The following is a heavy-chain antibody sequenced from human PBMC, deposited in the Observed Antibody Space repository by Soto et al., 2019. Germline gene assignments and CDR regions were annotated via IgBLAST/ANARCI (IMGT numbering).Heavy chain of an antibody. V-gene: IGHV4-4*02. CDR3: ARAPNSNMILDS. CDR2: IFHSGRT. CDR1: GGSVSNSDW. J-gene: IGHJ4*02. D-gene: IGHD3-16*01. Sequence: QVQLQESGPGLVEPSGTLSLTCAVSGGSVSNSDWVTWVRQSPGKGLEWIGEIFHSGRTNYNPSLKRRVALSVDMSKTQSSLRMTSVSAADTAMYSCARAPNSNMILDSWGQGTLVTVSS.